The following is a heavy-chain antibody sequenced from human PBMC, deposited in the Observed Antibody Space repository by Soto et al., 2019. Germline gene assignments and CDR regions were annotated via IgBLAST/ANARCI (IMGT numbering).Heavy chain of an antibody. J-gene: IGHJ3*02. CDR3: AKSWDYDGRGSLMSHAFDM. D-gene: IGHD3-22*01. CDR1: GFTFSKYS. CDR2: ISGSGGAT. V-gene: IGHV3-23*01. Sequence: GGSLRLSCAASGFTFSKYSMSWVRQAPGKGLEWVSAISGSGGATYYADSVKGRFTISRDNSKSTVYLQMNSLRAEDTAVYSCAKSWDYDGRGSLMSHAFDMWGQGRMVTVS.